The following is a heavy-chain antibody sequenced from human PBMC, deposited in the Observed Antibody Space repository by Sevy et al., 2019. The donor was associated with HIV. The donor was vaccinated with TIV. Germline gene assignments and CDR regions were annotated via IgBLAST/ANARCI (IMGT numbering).Heavy chain of an antibody. J-gene: IGHJ4*02. CDR3: ARASQGKCFSTTCYSNDFDY. CDR2: VDYTGST. Sequence: SETLSLTCSVSGGSRNNNYWSWIRQAPGQGLEWLGYVDYTGSTNYNPSLKTRVTISVDTSKNLFFLRLNAVSAADTTVYYCARASQGKCFSTTCYSNDFDYWGQGTLVTVSS. V-gene: IGHV4-59*01. CDR1: GGSRNNNY. D-gene: IGHD2-2*02.